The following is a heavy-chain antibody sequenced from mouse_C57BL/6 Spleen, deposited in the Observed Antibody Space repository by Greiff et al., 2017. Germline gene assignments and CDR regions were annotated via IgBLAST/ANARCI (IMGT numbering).Heavy chain of an antibody. CDR2: VYPYNGGT. V-gene: IGHV1-36*01. J-gene: IGHJ4*01. CDR1: GFTFTDYY. CDR3: ASTVVAPYYAMDY. D-gene: IGHD1-1*01. Sequence: VQLQQSGPVLVKPGPSVKISCKASGFTFTDYYMHWVKQSHGKSLEWIGLVYPYNGGTSYNQKFKGKATLTVDTSSSTAYMELNSLTSEDSAVYYCASTVVAPYYAMDYWGQGTSVTVSS.